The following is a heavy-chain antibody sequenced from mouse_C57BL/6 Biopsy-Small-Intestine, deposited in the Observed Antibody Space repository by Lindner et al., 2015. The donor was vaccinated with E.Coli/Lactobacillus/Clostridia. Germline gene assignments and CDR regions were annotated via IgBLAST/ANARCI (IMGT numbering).Heavy chain of an antibody. CDR3: ARHYYGSSPAWFAY. D-gene: IGHD1-1*01. CDR1: GYTFTSYG. CDR2: IYPRSGNT. Sequence: VQLQESGAELARPGASVKLSCKASGYTFTSYGISWVKQRTGQGLEWIGEIYPRSGNTYYNEKFKGKATLTADKSSSTAYMEFRSLTSEDSAVYFCARHYYGSSPAWFAYWGQGTLVTVSA. V-gene: IGHV1-81*01. J-gene: IGHJ3*01.